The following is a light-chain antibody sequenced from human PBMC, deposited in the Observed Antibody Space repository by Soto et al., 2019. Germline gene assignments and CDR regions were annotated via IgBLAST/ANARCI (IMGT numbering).Light chain of an antibody. CDR1: SSNIGSNT. CDR2: SNN. V-gene: IGLV1-44*01. Sequence: QSVLTQPPSASGTPGQRVTISWSGSSSNIGSNTVNWYQQLPGTAPKLLIHSNNQRPSGVPDRFSGSKSGTSASLAISGLQSEDEVDYYCAASADSVNLYVYGDRTKVTVL. J-gene: IGLJ1*01. CDR3: AASADSVNLYV.